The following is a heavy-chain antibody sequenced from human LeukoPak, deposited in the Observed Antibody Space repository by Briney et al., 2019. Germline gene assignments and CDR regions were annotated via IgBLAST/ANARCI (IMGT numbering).Heavy chain of an antibody. D-gene: IGHD6-19*01. CDR1: GDSHSTYY. CDR3: ARAPEFSSGWLLDY. J-gene: IGHJ4*02. CDR2: SHTSGST. Sequence: SETLSLTCTVSGDSHSTYYWTLIRQSAGKGLEWIGRSHTSGSTDYNPSLRSRVTMSVDTSKTQFSLKVSSVTAADTGVYYCARAPEFSSGWLLDYWGQGSLVTVSS. V-gene: IGHV4-4*07.